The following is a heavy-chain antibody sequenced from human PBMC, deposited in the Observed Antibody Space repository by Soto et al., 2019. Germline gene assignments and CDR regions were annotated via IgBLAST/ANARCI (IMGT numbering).Heavy chain of an antibody. D-gene: IGHD5-12*01. J-gene: IGHJ3*02. CDR1: GYTFTSYG. CDR2: INAGNGNT. Sequence: ASVKVSCKASGYTFTSYGISWVRQAPGQGLEWMGWINAGNGNTKYSQKFQGRVTMTEDTSTDTAYMELSSLRSEDTAVYYCATALEMATMRGLDAFDIWGQGTMVTVSS. CDR3: ATALEMATMRGLDAFDI. V-gene: IGHV1-18*01.